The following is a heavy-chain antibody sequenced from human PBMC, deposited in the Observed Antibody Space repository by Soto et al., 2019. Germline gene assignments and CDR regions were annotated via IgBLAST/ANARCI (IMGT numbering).Heavy chain of an antibody. CDR1: GFSLSTSGVC. V-gene: IGHV2-5*02. D-gene: IGHD7-27*01. Sequence: QITLKESGPTLVKPTQTLTLTCTFSGFSLSTSGVCVGWFRQPPGKALEWLAIICWDDGKRYSPSLKSRLTITQDPSQKQVVLILNNMDPVDTATYFCAHRRQLGDFDSWGQGTLVTVSS. J-gene: IGHJ4*02. CDR2: ICWDDGK. CDR3: AHRRQLGDFDS.